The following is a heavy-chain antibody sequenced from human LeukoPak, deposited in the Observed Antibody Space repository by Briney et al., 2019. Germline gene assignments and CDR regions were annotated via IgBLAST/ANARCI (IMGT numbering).Heavy chain of an antibody. V-gene: IGHV3-30-3*01. J-gene: IGHJ5*02. Sequence: PGRSLRLSCAASGFTFSYYAMHWVRQAPGKGLEWVAVISYEGSKQFYADSVKGRFTISRDNSNNTLYLQVDSLRTEDTAVYHCAKDLYGSGWHNYFDPWGQGALVTVSS. CDR3: AKDLYGSGWHNYFDP. CDR2: ISYEGSKQ. CDR1: GFTFSYYA. D-gene: IGHD6-19*01.